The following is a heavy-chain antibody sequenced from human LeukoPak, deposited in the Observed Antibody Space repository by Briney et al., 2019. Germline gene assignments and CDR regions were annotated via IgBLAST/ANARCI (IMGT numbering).Heavy chain of an antibody. CDR1: GFTFSCSA. J-gene: IGHJ2*01. V-gene: IGHV3-73*01. Sequence: GGSLRLSCAASGFTFSCSAMHWVRQASGKGLEWVGRIRSKANSYATAYAASVKGRFTISRDDSKNTAYLQMNSVKTDGTRLYYCTRYSNWNYGYWYFDLWGRGTLVTVSS. D-gene: IGHD1-7*01. CDR3: TRYSNWNYGYWYFDL. CDR2: IRSKANSYAT.